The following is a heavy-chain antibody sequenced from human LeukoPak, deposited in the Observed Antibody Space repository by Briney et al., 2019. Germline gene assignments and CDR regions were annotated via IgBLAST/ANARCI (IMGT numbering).Heavy chain of an antibody. CDR1: GFSFSSHS. CDR2: ISGSSTTI. V-gene: IGHV3-48*01. J-gene: IGHJ4*02. CDR3: ARDQDWAFDY. Sequence: GGSLRLSCAASGFSFSSHSMNWVRQAPGKGLEWVSYISGSSTTIDYADSARGRFIISRDNAKKSLYLQMNNLRAEDTAVYYCARDQDWAFDYWGQGILVTVSS. D-gene: IGHD3/OR15-3a*01.